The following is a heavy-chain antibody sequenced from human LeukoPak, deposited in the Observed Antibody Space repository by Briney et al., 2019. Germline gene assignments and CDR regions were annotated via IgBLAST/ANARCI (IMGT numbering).Heavy chain of an antibody. V-gene: IGHV3-74*01. J-gene: IGHJ4*02. CDR3: ARGLYYDSSGYLV. CDR1: GFTFSSYW. D-gene: IGHD3-22*01. Sequence: PGGXXRLSCAASGFTFSSYWMHWVRQAPGKGLVWVSRINSDGSSTSYADSVKGRFTISRDNAKNTLYLQMNSLRAEDTAVYYCARGLYYDSSGYLVWGQGTLVTVSS. CDR2: INSDGSST.